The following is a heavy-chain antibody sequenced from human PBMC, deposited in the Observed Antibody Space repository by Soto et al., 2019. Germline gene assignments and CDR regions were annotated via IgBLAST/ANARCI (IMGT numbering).Heavy chain of an antibody. D-gene: IGHD3-22*01. CDR3: ARAYYYDSSGSDVPYYYYGMDV. Sequence: PGGSLRLSCAASGFTFSSYSMNWVRQAPGKGLEWVAVISYDGSNKYYADSVKGRFTISRDNSKNTLYLQMNSLRAEDTAVYYCARAYYYDSSGSDVPYYYYGMDVWGQGTTVTVSS. CDR1: GFTFSSYS. CDR2: ISYDGSNK. V-gene: IGHV3-30*03. J-gene: IGHJ6*02.